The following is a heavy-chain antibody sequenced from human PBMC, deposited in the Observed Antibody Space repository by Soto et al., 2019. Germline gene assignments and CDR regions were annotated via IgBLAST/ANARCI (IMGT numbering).Heavy chain of an antibody. J-gene: IGHJ4*02. D-gene: IGHD6-13*01. CDR1: GGSISSSSYY. CDR2: IYYSRST. CDR3: ERHDLGRGMAAGSLYYFDY. V-gene: IGHV4-39*01. Sequence: QLQLQESGPGLVKPSETLSLTCTVSGGSISSSSYYWGWIRQPPGKGLEWIGSIYYSRSTYYNPSLKSRDARAADTTKNQFSLKLSSVTAAETAVYYCERHDLGRGMAAGSLYYFDYWGQGTLVTVSS.